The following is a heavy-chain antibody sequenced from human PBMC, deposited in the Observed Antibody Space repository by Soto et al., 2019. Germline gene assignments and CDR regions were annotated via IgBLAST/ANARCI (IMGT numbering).Heavy chain of an antibody. CDR3: ASAFLYDFWSGYFHDAFDI. CDR2: ISYDGSNK. J-gene: IGHJ3*02. V-gene: IGHV3-30-3*01. D-gene: IGHD3-3*01. Sequence: QVQLVESGGGVVQPGRSLRLSCAASGFTFSSYAMHWVRQAPGKGLEWVAVISYDGSNKYYADSVKGRFTISRDNSKNTLYLQMNSLRAEDTAVYYCASAFLYDFWSGYFHDAFDIWGQGTMVTVSS. CDR1: GFTFSSYA.